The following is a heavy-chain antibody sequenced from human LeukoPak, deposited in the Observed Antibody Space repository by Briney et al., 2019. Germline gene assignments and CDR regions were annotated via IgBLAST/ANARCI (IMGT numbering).Heavy chain of an antibody. Sequence: SETLSLTCAVYGGSFGGFYWSWIRRPPGKGLEWIGEINHSGSTNYSPSLKGRVTISVDTSKNQFSLKLSSVTAADTAVYYCARSQWLLPLDYWGQGTLVTVSS. CDR3: ARSQWLLPLDY. V-gene: IGHV4-34*01. CDR2: INHSGST. J-gene: IGHJ4*02. CDR1: GGSFGGFY. D-gene: IGHD6-19*01.